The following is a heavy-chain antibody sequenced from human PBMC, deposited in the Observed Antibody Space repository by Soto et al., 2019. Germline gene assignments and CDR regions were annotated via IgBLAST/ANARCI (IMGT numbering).Heavy chain of an antibody. CDR1: GFIFSTYW. CDR3: ARDLTSYCSGGTCFPDS. D-gene: IGHD2-15*01. Sequence: EVQLVESGGGLVQPGGSLRLSCTASGFIFSTYWMHWVRQAPGKGLVWVSRIKSDGSSTNYADSVKGRFTVSRDNAKNTLYLQMNSLRAEDTALYYCARDLTSYCSGGTCFPDSWGQGTLVTVSS. CDR2: IKSDGSST. V-gene: IGHV3-74*01. J-gene: IGHJ4*02.